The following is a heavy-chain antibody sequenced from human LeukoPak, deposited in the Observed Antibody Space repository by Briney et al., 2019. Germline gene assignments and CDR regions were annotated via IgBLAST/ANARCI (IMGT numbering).Heavy chain of an antibody. CDR1: GGTFSSYA. CDR2: IIPIFGTA. Sequence: SVKVSCKASGGTFSSYAISWVRQAPGQGLEWMGGIIPIFGTANYAQKFQGRVTITADESTSTAYMELSSLRSEDTAVYYCARDDYVWGSYRYPLDYWGQGTLVTVSS. V-gene: IGHV1-69*01. J-gene: IGHJ4*02. D-gene: IGHD3-16*02. CDR3: ARDDYVWGSYRYPLDY.